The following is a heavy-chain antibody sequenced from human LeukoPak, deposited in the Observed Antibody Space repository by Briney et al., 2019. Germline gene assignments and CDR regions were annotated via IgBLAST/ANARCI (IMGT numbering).Heavy chain of an antibody. CDR3: ARQPLYSGSWIYYFDY. Sequence: SETLSLTCTVSGGSISSSSYYWGWIRQPPGKGLEWLGSIYYSGSTYYNPSLKSRVTISVDTSKNQFSLKLSSVTAADTAVYYCARQPLYSGSWIYYFDYWGQGTLVTVSS. J-gene: IGHJ4*02. D-gene: IGHD1-26*01. CDR2: IYYSGST. CDR1: GGSISSSSYY. V-gene: IGHV4-39*01.